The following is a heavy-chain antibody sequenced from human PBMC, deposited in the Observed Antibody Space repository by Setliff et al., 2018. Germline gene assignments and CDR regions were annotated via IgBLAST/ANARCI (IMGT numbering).Heavy chain of an antibody. CDR3: ARESATIGEFPLYYFDK. Sequence: PSETLSLTCSVSGGSISSGGFYWSWIRQSAGRGLEWIGHFHTGGVTDYNLSLKSRVTISLDSSKNQFSLRLSSVTAADAAVYFCARESATIGEFPLYYFDKWGQGIPVTVSS. CDR2: FHTGGVT. CDR1: GGSISSGGFY. D-gene: IGHD3-10*01. V-gene: IGHV4-61*09. J-gene: IGHJ4*02.